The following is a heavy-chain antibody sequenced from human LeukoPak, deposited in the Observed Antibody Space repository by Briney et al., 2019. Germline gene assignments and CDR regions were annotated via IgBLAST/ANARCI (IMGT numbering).Heavy chain of an antibody. CDR2: IFTSGST. V-gene: IGHV4-4*07. D-gene: IGHD1-1*01. CDR3: ARSATGGELNWLDP. J-gene: IGHJ5*02. CDR1: DDSVSTRNYY. Sequence: SETLSPTCTVSDDSVSTRNYYWNWIRQPAGKGLEWIGRIFTSGSTNYSPSLKGRVAISLDKSRNQFSLKMTSLTAADTAVYFCARSATGGELNWLDPWGQGTLVTVSS.